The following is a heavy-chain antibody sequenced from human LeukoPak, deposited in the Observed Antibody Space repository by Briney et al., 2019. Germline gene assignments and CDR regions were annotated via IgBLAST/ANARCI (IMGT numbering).Heavy chain of an antibody. D-gene: IGHD6-25*01. CDR2: ISWDGGST. Sequence: GGSLRLSCAASGFTFADYTMHWVRQAPGQGLEWVSLISWDGGSTYYADSVKGRFTISRDNSKNSLYLQMNSLRTEDTALYYCAKGSYLANISSALDYWGQGTLVTVSS. CDR1: GFTFADYT. J-gene: IGHJ4*02. CDR3: AKGSYLANISSALDY. V-gene: IGHV3-43*01.